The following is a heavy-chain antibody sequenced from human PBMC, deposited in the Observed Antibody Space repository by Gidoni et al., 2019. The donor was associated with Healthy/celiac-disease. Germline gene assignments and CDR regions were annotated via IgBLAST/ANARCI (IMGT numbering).Heavy chain of an antibody. D-gene: IGHD3-22*01. CDR1: GFTFSSYA. Sequence: EVQLLESGGGLVQPGGSLRLSCAASGFTFSSYAMSWVRQAPGKGLEWVSAISGSGGSTYSADSVKGRFTISRDNSKNTLYLQMNSLRAEDTAVYYCAKGGTTYYYDSSGYYYDIRHDAFDIWGQGTMVTVSS. V-gene: IGHV3-23*01. CDR2: ISGSGGST. J-gene: IGHJ3*02. CDR3: AKGGTTYYYDSSGYYYDIRHDAFDI.